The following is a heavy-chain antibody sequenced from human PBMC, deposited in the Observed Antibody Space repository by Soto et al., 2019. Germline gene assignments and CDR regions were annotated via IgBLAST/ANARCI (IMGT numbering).Heavy chain of an antibody. J-gene: IGHJ5*02. CDR2: IFYSGST. CDR1: GVSISSSPYY. V-gene: IGHV4-39*01. CDR3: ARTAHCTSTSCYSGWFDP. D-gene: IGHD2-2*01. Sequence: PSETLSLTCTVSGVSISSSPYYWGWVRQPPGKGLEYIASIFYSGSTYYNPSLKSRVTISVDTSKNQFSLKLSSVTAADTAVYYCARTAHCTSTSCYSGWFDPWGQGTLVTVSS.